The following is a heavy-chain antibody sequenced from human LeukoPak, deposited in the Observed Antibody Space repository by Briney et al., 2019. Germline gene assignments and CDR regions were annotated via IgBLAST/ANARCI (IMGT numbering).Heavy chain of an antibody. CDR2: ISGSGGTT. V-gene: IGHV3-23*01. Sequence: PGGSLRLSCAASGFTFSDYAMNWDRQAPGKGLEWVSRISGSGGTTYYADSVKGRFTISRDNSKNTLYLQMNSLRADDTAIYYCAKRLDYWGQGTLVTVSS. J-gene: IGHJ4*02. CDR3: AKRLDY. CDR1: GFTFSDYA. D-gene: IGHD3-22*01.